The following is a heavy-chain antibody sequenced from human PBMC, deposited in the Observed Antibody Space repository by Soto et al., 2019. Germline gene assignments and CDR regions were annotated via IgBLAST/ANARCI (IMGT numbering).Heavy chain of an antibody. Sequence: GVSLRLSCAASGFTFSSYAMSWVRQAPGKGLEWVSAISGSGGSTYYADSVKGRFTISRDNSKNTLYLQMNSLRAEDTAVYYCAKDLTSNAVADSYYYYYGMDVWGQGTTVTVS. V-gene: IGHV3-23*01. CDR2: ISGSGGST. CDR3: AKDLTSNAVADSYYYYYGMDV. D-gene: IGHD6-19*01. J-gene: IGHJ6*02. CDR1: GFTFSSYA.